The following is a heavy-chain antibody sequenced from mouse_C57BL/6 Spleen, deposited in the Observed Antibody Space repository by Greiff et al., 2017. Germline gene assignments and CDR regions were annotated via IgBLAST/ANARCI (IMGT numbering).Heavy chain of an antibody. CDR1: GYAFSSYW. CDR3: ARRDYYGSSYAMDY. Sequence: VQLVESGAELVKPGASVKISCKASGYAFSSYWMNWVKQRPGKGLEWIGQIYPGDGDTNYNGKFKGKATMTADKSSSTAYMQLSSLTSEDSAVYFCARRDYYGSSYAMDYWGQGTSVTVSS. J-gene: IGHJ4*01. V-gene: IGHV1-80*01. D-gene: IGHD1-1*01. CDR2: IYPGDGDT.